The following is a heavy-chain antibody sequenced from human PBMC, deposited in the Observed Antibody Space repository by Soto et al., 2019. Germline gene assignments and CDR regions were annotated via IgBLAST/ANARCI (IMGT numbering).Heavy chain of an antibody. V-gene: IGHV4-31*03. CDR2: IYDSGSS. J-gene: IGHJ6*02. CDR3: ARAAVGLDYGVSPVVGSTSHYYFGMDV. CDR1: GASIRLGGYS. D-gene: IGHD4-17*01. Sequence: SETLSLTCSVSGASIRLGGYSWNWIRQQSGKGLEWIGSIYDSGSSYYSPSLKSRITMSLDTSKNQFSLKLTSVTAADTAVFYCARAAVGLDYGVSPVVGSTSHYYFGMDVWGPGTPVTVSS.